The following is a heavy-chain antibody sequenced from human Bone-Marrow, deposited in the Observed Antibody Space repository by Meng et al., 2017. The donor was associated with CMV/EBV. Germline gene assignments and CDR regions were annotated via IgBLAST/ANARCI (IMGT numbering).Heavy chain of an antibody. J-gene: IGHJ6*01. V-gene: IGHV3-7*01. D-gene: IGHD6-6*01. CDR1: GFTFSSYW. CDR3: ARDSEQLGRGVDYYGMDV. CDR2: IKQDGSEK. Sequence: GESLKISCVASGFTFSSYWMSWVRQAPGKGLEWVAYIKQDGSEKYYVDSVKGRFTISRDNAKNALYLQMNCLRAEDTAVYYCARDSEQLGRGVDYYGMDVWGQGTTVTVSS.